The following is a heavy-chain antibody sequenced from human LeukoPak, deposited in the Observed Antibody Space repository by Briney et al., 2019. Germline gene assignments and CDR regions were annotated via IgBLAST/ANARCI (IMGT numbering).Heavy chain of an antibody. CDR3: ARVRNLKSAFDI. Sequence: SETLSLTCTVSGGSISSGGYYWSWIRQHPGKGLEWIGYIYYSGSTYYNPSLKSRVTISVDTSKNQFSLKLSSVTAADTAVYYCARVRNLKSAFDIWGQGTMVTVSS. D-gene: IGHD1-14*01. CDR2: IYYSGST. J-gene: IGHJ3*02. V-gene: IGHV4-31*03. CDR1: GGSISSGGYY.